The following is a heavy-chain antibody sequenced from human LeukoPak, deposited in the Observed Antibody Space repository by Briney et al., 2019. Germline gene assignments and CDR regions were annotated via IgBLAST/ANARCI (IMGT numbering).Heavy chain of an antibody. CDR1: GDSVSSNSAA. CDR2: TYYRSKWYN. Sequence: PSQTLSLTCAISGDSVSSNSAAWNWIRQSPSRGLEWLGRTYYRSKWYNDYAVSVNSRITINPDTSKNQFSLQLNSVTPEDTAVYYCARDHSRCSGGSCYYFDYWGQGTLVTASS. V-gene: IGHV6-1*01. J-gene: IGHJ4*02. D-gene: IGHD2-15*01. CDR3: ARDHSRCSGGSCYYFDY.